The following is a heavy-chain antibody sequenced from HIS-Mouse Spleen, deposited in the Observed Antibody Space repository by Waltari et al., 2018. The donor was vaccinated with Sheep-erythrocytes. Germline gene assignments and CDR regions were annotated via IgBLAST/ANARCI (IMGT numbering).Heavy chain of an antibody. Sequence: EVQLVESGGGLVKPGGSLRLSCAASGFTFSSYSMNWVRQAPGKGLEWVYSISSSSSYIYYADSVKGRFTISRDNAKNSLYLQMNSLRAEDTAVYYCARDQVDYYYGMDVWGQGTTVTVSS. CDR1: GFTFSSYS. CDR3: ARDQVDYYYGMDV. CDR2: ISSSSSYI. J-gene: IGHJ6*02. V-gene: IGHV3-21*01.